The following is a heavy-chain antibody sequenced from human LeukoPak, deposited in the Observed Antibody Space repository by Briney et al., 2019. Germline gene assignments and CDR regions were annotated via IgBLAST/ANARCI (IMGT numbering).Heavy chain of an antibody. J-gene: IGHJ5*02. CDR3: VRSKWSSYNWFDP. CDR1: GGSISSSSYY. CDR2: IYYTGST. V-gene: IGHV4-39*07. D-gene: IGHD2-15*01. Sequence: SETLSLTCTVSGGSISSSSYYWGWIRQPPGKGLEWIGSIYYTGSTYYNPSLKSRVTISLDTSNNQFSLRLNSVTAADTAVYFCVRSKWSSYNWFDPWGQGTLVTVSS.